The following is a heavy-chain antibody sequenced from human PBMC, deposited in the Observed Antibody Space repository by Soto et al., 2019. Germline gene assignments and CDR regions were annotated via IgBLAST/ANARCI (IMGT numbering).Heavy chain of an antibody. D-gene: IGHD2-21*01. J-gene: IGHJ4*02. CDR3: ARDRYQLLNQ. V-gene: IGHV1-18*04. Sequence: QVQLVQSGGEMKKPGASVKVSCQASGYIFTNYGISWVRQAPGQGHEWMGRISGYNGKTDYAQKFQGRVTMSTDTTTNAAYMALRSLTSDDTAVYFCARDRYQLLNQWGRGNLVSVSS. CDR1: GYIFTNYG. CDR2: ISGYNGKT.